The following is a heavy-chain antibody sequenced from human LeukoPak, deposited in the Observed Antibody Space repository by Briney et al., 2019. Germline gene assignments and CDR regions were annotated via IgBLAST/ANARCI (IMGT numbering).Heavy chain of an antibody. D-gene: IGHD2-21*02. CDR1: GFSFSSYW. V-gene: IGHV3-74*01. J-gene: IGHJ4*02. CDR3: ARVEVGGDYSKFDY. CDR2: INEGGSTI. Sequence: GGSLRLSCAASGFSFSSYWMHWVRQAPGGGLVWVSRINEGGSTINYADSVKGRFTISRDNAKNTLSLQMNSLRAKDTAVYYCARVEVGGDYSKFDYWGQGTLVTVSS.